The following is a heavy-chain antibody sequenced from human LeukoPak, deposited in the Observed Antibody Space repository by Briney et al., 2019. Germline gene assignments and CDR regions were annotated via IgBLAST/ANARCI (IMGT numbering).Heavy chain of an antibody. V-gene: IGHV4-39*01. D-gene: IGHD6-13*01. CDR2: IYYSGNT. CDR1: GGSISSSSYY. CDR3: ARLGGSTWMSDY. J-gene: IGHJ4*02. Sequence: PSETLFLTCTVSGGSISSSSYYWGWIRQPPGKGLEWIGSIYYSGNTYYNPSLKSRVTISVDTSKNQFSLKLKSVTAADTAVYYCARLGGSTWMSDYWGQGTLVTVSS.